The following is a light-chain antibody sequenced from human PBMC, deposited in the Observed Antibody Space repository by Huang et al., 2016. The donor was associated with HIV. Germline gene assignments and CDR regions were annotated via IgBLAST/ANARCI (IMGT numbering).Light chain of an antibody. CDR1: QRVSTF. J-gene: IGKJ5*01. Sequence: DIVLTQSPATLSLSPGERATVSCRASQRVSTFLAWYQHKPGQAPRLLCFDASNRASGFPARFSGTGSGTDFTLTISSLEPSDVAVYYCQQHSYWPITFGRGTRLEI. V-gene: IGKV3-11*01. CDR2: DAS. CDR3: QQHSYWPIT.